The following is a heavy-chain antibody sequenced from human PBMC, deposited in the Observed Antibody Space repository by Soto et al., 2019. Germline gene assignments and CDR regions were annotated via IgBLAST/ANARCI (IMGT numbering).Heavy chain of an antibody. CDR3: ARGPFGVNFPGGADWFDP. CDR1: GYSFIDYG. J-gene: IGHJ5*02. CDR2: ISPDNAKR. Sequence: QVQLVQSGAEVKKPGASVKVSCKASGYSFIDYGISWVRQAPGQGLEWMGWISPDNAKRNYAQRFQGRVTMTTDTFTNTAYMELTSLRSDDTAVYYCARGPFGVNFPGGADWFDPWGQGTLVTVSS. V-gene: IGHV1-18*04. D-gene: IGHD2-8*01.